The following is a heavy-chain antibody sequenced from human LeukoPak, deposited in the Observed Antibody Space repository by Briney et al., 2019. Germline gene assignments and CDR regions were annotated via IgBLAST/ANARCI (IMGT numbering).Heavy chain of an antibody. CDR2: IYYSGST. CDR3: ASYKAYSSGLDY. V-gene: IGHV4-39*07. J-gene: IGHJ4*02. D-gene: IGHD6-19*01. Sequence: GSLRLSCAASGFTVSSNYMSWVRQAPGKGLEWIGSIYYSGSTYYNPSLKSRVTISVDTSKNQFSLKLSSVTAADTAVYYCASYKAYSSGLDYWGQGTLVTVSS. CDR1: GFTVSSNY.